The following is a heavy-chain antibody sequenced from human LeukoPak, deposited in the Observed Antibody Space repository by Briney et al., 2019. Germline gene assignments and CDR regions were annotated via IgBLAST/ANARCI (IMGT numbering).Heavy chain of an antibody. Sequence: SVKVSCKASGYTFTGYYMHWVRQAPGQGLEWMGGIIPIFGTANYAQKFQGRVTITADKSTSTAYMELRSLRSDDTAVYYCAISPGFAVAGTADYWGQGTLVTVSS. V-gene: IGHV1-69*06. J-gene: IGHJ4*02. D-gene: IGHD6-19*01. CDR1: GYTFTGYY. CDR2: IIPIFGTA. CDR3: AISPGFAVAGTADY.